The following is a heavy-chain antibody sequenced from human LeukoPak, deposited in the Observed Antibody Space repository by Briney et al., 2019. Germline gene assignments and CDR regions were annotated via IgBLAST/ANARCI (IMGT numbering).Heavy chain of an antibody. V-gene: IGHV4-34*01. CDR1: GVSFSTYY. CDR3: ARQLYGSDY. J-gene: IGHJ4*02. Sequence: PSETLSLTCDVSGVSFSTYYWSWIRQSPEKGLEWIGEVNHSGYTNYNPSLKGRVTISVDTSKNQFSLKLSSVTAPDTAVYYCARQLYGSDYWGQGTLVTVSS. CDR2: VNHSGYT. D-gene: IGHD4-17*01.